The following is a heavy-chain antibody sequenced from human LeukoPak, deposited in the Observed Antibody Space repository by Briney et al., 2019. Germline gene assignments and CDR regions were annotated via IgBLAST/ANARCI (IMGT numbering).Heavy chain of an antibody. CDR1: GFTFSSYG. CDR3: ARGATTPYYYDSSGYRNYYYYYYMDV. J-gene: IGHJ6*03. Sequence: PGGSLRLSCAASGFTFSSYGVHWVRQAPGKGLEWVAVIWYDGSNKYYADSVKGRFTISRDNSKNTLYLQMNSLRAEDTAVYYCARGATTPYYYDSSGYRNYYYYYYMDVWGKGTTVTVSS. CDR2: IWYDGSNK. V-gene: IGHV3-33*01. D-gene: IGHD3-22*01.